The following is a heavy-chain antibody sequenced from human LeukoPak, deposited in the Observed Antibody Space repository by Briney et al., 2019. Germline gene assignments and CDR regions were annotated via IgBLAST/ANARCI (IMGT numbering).Heavy chain of an antibody. V-gene: IGHV4-59*01. CDR2: IYYSGST. CDR3: ARSPSSSWSGAYYYGMDV. Sequence: SETLSLTCTVSGGSISSYYWSWIRQPPGKGLEWIGYIYYSGSTNYNPSLKSRVTISVVTSKNQFSLKLSSVTAADTAVYYCARSPSSSWSGAYYYGMDVWGQGTTVTVSS. CDR1: GGSISSYY. J-gene: IGHJ6*02. D-gene: IGHD6-13*01.